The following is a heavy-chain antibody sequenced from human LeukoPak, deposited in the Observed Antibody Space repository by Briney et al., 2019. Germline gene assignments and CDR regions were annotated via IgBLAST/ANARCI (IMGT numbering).Heavy chain of an antibody. CDR1: GFTFSSYA. V-gene: IGHV3-23*01. CDR3: ARALRTNDGYFDF. CDR2: ISGSGGST. Sequence: GGSLRLSCAASGFTFSSYAMSWVRQAPGKGLEWVSAISGSGGSTYYADSVKGRFTISRDNAKNTLSLQMNSLRAEDTAVYYCARALRTNDGYFDFWGQGTLVTVSS. J-gene: IGHJ4*02. D-gene: IGHD1-1*01.